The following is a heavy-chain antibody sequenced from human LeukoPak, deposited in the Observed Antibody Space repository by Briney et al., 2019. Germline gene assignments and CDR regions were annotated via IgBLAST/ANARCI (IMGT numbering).Heavy chain of an antibody. D-gene: IGHD3-3*01. J-gene: IGHJ4*02. CDR2: IGSSSSYI. CDR1: GLTFSSYV. V-gene: IGHV3-21*01. CDR3: ARVLAYYDFWSGYSDY. Sequence: PGGSLRLSCAASGLTFSSYVMNWVRRAPGRGLEWVSSIGSSSSYIYYADSMKGRFTISRDNAKKSLYLQMNSLRAEDTAVYYCARVLAYYDFWSGYSDYWGQGTLVTVSS.